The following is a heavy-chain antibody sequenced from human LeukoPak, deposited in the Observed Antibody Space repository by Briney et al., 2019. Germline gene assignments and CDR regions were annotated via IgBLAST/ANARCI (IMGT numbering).Heavy chain of an antibody. V-gene: IGHV3-23*01. J-gene: IGHJ4*02. Sequence: GGSLRLSCAASGFTFSDYYMSWIRQAPGKGLEWVSAISGSGGSTYYADSVKGRFAISRDNSKNTLYLQMNSLRAEDTAVYYCARGTMVYADYWGQGTLVTVSS. D-gene: IGHD2-8*01. CDR2: ISGSGGST. CDR3: ARGTMVYADY. CDR1: GFTFSDYY.